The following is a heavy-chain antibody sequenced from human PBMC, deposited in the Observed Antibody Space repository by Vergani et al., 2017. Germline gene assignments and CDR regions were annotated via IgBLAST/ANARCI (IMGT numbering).Heavy chain of an antibody. CDR1: GFSIDNGYY. D-gene: IGHD3-9*01. CDR2: IYRTGRT. V-gene: IGHV4-38-2*01. Sequence: QVQLQESGLGLVKPSETLSLTCAVSGFSIDNGYYWDWIRQPPGKGLEWIGSIYRTGRTHFNPSLKSRVTISVDTSNNHFSLRLNSLTAADTAVYYCARRSGIVYDIFSGTQYFFDFWGQGTLVTVSS. J-gene: IGHJ4*02. CDR3: ARRSGIVYDIFSGTQYFFDF.